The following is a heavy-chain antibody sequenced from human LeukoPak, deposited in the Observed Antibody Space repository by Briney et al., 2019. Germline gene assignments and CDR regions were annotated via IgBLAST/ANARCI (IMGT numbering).Heavy chain of an antibody. J-gene: IGHJ4*02. CDR1: GGTFSSYA. D-gene: IGHD3-3*01. Sequence: ASVKVSCKASGGTFSSYAISWVRQAPGQGLEWMGRIIPILGIANYAQKFRGRVTITADKSTSTAYMELSSLRSEDTAVYYCARDAYYDFWSGYSKARPGGDYWGQGTLVTVSS. CDR2: IIPILGIA. V-gene: IGHV1-69*04. CDR3: ARDAYYDFWSGYSKARPGGDY.